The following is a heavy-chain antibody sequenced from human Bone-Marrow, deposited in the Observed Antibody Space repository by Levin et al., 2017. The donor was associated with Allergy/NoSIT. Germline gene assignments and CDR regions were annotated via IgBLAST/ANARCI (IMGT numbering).Heavy chain of an antibody. CDR3: AKDWCCRQGYCSGGSCFSPDNYYGMDV. D-gene: IGHD2-15*01. V-gene: IGHV3-30*18. CDR2: ISYDGSKK. J-gene: IGHJ6*02. CDR1: GFTFSVYG. Sequence: GGSLRLSCAHSGFTFSVYGMHWVRQAPGKGLEWVAVISYDGSKKYYADSVKGRFTISRDNSKNTLYLQMNSLRPEDTAVYYCAKDWCCRQGYCSGGSCFSPDNYYGMDVWGQGATVTVSS.